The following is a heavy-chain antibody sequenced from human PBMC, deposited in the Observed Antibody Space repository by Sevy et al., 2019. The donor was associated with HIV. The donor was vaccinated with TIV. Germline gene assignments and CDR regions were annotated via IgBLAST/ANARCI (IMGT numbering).Heavy chain of an antibody. CDR2: IRNAGSHE. D-gene: IGHD2-8*02. Sequence: GGSLRLSCTASGFTFSNHAMHWVRQGPGKGPEWVAFIRNAGSHEYYADSVKGRFTISRDNSKNTLYLQMNSLRPEDTAVYYCARDRKVLLVVYAIPFDAFDIWGQGTMVTVSS. CDR1: GFTFSNHA. J-gene: IGHJ3*02. V-gene: IGHV3-30*02. CDR3: ARDRKVLLVVYAIPFDAFDI.